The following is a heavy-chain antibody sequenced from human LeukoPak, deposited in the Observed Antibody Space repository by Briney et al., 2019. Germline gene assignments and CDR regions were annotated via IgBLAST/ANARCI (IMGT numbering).Heavy chain of an antibody. Sequence: GGSLRLSCVASGFTFRSYAMNWVRQAPGKGLEWVSYMSSDSSFINYADSVKGRFTISRDNSKNTLYLQMNSLRAEDTAVYYCARALTPPNLDYWGQGTLVTVSS. CDR3: ARALTPPNLDY. J-gene: IGHJ4*02. CDR1: GFTFRSYA. CDR2: MSSDSSFI. V-gene: IGHV3-48*01.